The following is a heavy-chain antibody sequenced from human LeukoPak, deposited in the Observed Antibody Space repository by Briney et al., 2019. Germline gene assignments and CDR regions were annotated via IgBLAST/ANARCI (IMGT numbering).Heavy chain of an antibody. V-gene: IGHV1-18*01. D-gene: IGHD3-22*01. J-gene: IGHJ5*02. CDR1: DYTFTSYG. CDR2: ISAYNGNT. CDR3: ARDLSHVHTITMIVETLNWFDP. Sequence: ASVKVSCKASDYTFTSYGISWVRQAPGQGLEWMGWISAYNGNTNYAQKLQGRVTMTTDTSTSTAYMELRSLRSDDTAVYYCARDLSHVHTITMIVETLNWFDPWGQGTLVTVSS.